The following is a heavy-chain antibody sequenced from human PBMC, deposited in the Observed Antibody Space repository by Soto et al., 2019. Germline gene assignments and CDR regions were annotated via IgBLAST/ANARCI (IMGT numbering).Heavy chain of an antibody. CDR1: GFTFSSYG. Sequence: QVQLVESGGGVVQPGRSLRLSCAASGFTFSSYGMHWVRQAPGKGLAWVAVISYDGSNKYYADSVKGRFTISRDNSKNTLYLQMNSRRAEDTAVYYCAKAKYSGSYYSYGMDVWGQGTTVTVSS. CDR3: AKAKYSGSYYSYGMDV. J-gene: IGHJ6*02. V-gene: IGHV3-30*18. CDR2: ISYDGSNK. D-gene: IGHD1-26*01.